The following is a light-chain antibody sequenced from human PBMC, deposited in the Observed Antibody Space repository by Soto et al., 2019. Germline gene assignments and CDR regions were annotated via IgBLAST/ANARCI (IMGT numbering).Light chain of an antibody. Sequence: EIVVTQSPGTLSWSPGERATLACRASQSVSSSYLAWYQQKPGQAPRLLIYGASSRATGIPDRFSGSGSGTDFTLTISRLEPEDFAVYYCQPYGSSPTFGGGNKVEIK. CDR2: GAS. J-gene: IGKJ4*01. V-gene: IGKV3-20*01. CDR1: QSVSSSY. CDR3: QPYGSSPT.